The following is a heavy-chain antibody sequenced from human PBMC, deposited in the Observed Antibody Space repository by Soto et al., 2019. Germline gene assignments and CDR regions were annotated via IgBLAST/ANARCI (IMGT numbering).Heavy chain of an antibody. J-gene: IGHJ3*02. CDR1: GYTFTSYY. V-gene: IGHV1-46*03. CDR3: ARPLRVTTKRDAFDI. Sequence: ASVKVSCKASGYTFTSYYMHWVRQAPGQGLEWMGIINPSGGSTSYAQKFQGRVTMTRDTSTSTVYMELSSLRSEDTAVYYCARPLRVTTKRDAFDIWGQGTMVTV. CDR2: INPSGGST. D-gene: IGHD4-17*01.